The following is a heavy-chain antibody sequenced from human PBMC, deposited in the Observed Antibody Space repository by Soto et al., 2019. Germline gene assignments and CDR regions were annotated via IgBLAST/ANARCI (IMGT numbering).Heavy chain of an antibody. CDR1: GYTFTSYA. CDR2: INAGNGNT. D-gene: IGHD6-13*01. CDR3: ARGIAAAGTGGY. Sequence: QVQLVQSGAEVKKPGASVKVSCKASGYTFTSYAMHWVRQAPGQRLEWMGWINAGNGNTKYSQKFQGRVTITRDTSASTAYMELSSLRSEYTAVYYCARGIAAAGTGGYWGQGTLVTVSS. J-gene: IGHJ4*02. V-gene: IGHV1-3*01.